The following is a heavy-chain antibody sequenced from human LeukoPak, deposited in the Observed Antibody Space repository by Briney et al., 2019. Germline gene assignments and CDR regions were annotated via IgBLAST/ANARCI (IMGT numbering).Heavy chain of an antibody. Sequence: GGSLRLSCAASGFGFSSHWMSWVRQAPGKGLEWLANIKQDESEKYYADSAEGRFTISRDNAKNSVYLKMNSLRAEDSAVYYCARGLVAAAATGYYYSYGMDVWGQGTTVTVSS. V-gene: IGHV3-7*04. CDR2: IKQDESEK. CDR3: ARGLVAAAATGYYYSYGMDV. D-gene: IGHD6-13*01. J-gene: IGHJ6*02. CDR1: GFGFSSHW.